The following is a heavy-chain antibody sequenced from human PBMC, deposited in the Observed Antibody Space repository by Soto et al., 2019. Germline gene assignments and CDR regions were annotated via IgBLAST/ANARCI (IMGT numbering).Heavy chain of an antibody. V-gene: IGHV1-69*13. CDR3: ARERSVGYCITTTCPKPFYYYAMDV. CDR2: IIPIFGTP. J-gene: IGHJ6*02. D-gene: IGHD2-2*01. CDR1: GGTFTNYA. Sequence: GASVKVSCKPSGGTFTNYAFSWVRQAPGQGLEWMGGIIPIFGTPVYAQNFQGRVTITADESTRTASMELSSLRSDDTAVYYCARERSVGYCITTTCPKPFYYYAMDVWGQGTTVTVSS.